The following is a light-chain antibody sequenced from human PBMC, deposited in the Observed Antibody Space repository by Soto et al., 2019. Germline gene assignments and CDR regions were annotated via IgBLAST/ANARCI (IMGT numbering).Light chain of an antibody. CDR3: QSYDSSLSGYV. V-gene: IGLV1-40*01. Sequence: QSVLTQPPSVSGAPGQRVTISCNGSSSNIGAGYDVHWYQQLPGTAPKLLIYGNNNRPSGVPDRFSGSKSGTSASLAITGLQAEDEADYYCQSYDSSLSGYVFGTGTKLTVL. J-gene: IGLJ1*01. CDR1: SSNIGAGYD. CDR2: GNN.